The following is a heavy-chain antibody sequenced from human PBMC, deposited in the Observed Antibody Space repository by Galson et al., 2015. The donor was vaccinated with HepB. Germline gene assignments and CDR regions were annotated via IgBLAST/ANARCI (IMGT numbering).Heavy chain of an antibody. Sequence: SLRLSCAASGLTFSSYSIIWVRQAPGKGLEWVSAISWNSYSIFYADSVKGRFTISRDNAKNSLYLQMNSLRAEDTAVYYCARGGLEVTRAFDYWGQGTLVTVSS. V-gene: IGHV3-21*01. D-gene: IGHD4-11*01. J-gene: IGHJ4*02. CDR2: ISWNSYSI. CDR3: ARGGLEVTRAFDY. CDR1: GLTFSSYS.